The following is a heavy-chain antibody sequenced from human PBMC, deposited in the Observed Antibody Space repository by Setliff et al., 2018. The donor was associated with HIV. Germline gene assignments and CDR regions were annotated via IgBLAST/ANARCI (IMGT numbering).Heavy chain of an antibody. CDR3: ARDEVRYYSGSESVRAGMDV. V-gene: IGHV4-31*03. CDR1: GGSIPSSGYN. D-gene: IGHD3-10*01. J-gene: IGHJ6*02. Sequence: SETLSLTCIVSGGSIPSSGYNWNWIRQHPGKGLEWIGYIYSSGRTSYNPSLQSRVSISIDTSKNQFSLKLDSVIAADTAVYYCARDEVRYYSGSESVRAGMDVWGQGTAVTVSS. CDR2: IYSSGRT.